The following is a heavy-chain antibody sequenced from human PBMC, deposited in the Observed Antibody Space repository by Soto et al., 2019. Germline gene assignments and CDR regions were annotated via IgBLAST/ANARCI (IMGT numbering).Heavy chain of an antibody. CDR2: ISWNSGSI. CDR3: VKDKWYNKTSYLDY. V-gene: IGHV3-9*01. D-gene: IGHD1-20*01. CDR1: GFTFDGYA. Sequence: GGSLRLSCAASGFTFDGYAMHCVRQAPGKGLEWVASISWNSGSIGYADSVKGRFTISRDNAKNSLSLQMNSLRPADTALYYCVKDKWYNKTSYLDYWGEGTLVTVSS. J-gene: IGHJ4*02.